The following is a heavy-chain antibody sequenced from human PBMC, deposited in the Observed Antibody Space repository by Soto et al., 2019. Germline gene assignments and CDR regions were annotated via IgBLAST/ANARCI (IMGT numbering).Heavy chain of an antibody. CDR2: INAGNGNT. D-gene: IGHD3-10*01. CDR1: GYTFTSYA. Sequence: GASVKVSCKASGYTFTSYAMHWVRQAPGQRLEWMGWINAGNGNTKYSQKFQGRVTITRDTSASTAYMELSSLRSEDTAVYYCARTMVRGVIIENPYFDYWGQGTLVTVSS. J-gene: IGHJ4*02. CDR3: ARTMVRGVIIENPYFDY. V-gene: IGHV1-3*01.